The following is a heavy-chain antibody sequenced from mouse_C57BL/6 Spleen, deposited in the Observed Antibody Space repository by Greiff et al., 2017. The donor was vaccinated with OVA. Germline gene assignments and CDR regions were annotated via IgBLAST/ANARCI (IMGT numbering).Heavy chain of an antibody. CDR2: IDPETGGT. Sequence: VQLQESGAELVRPGASVTLSCKASGYTFTDYEMHWVKQTPVHGLEWIGAIDPETGGTAYNQKFKGKAILTADKSSSTAYMELRSLTSEDSAVYYCTREEITTVVATDFDVWGTGTTVTVSS. CDR1: GYTFTDYE. CDR3: TREEITTVVATDFDV. D-gene: IGHD1-1*01. V-gene: IGHV1-15*01. J-gene: IGHJ1*03.